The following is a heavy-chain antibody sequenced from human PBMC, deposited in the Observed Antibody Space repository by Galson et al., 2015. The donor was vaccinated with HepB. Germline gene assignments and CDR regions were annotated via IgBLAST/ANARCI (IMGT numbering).Heavy chain of an antibody. CDR2: ISGSGGST. V-gene: IGHV3-23*01. J-gene: IGHJ2*01. CDR3: AKDQLSSYYWYFDL. CDR1: GFTFSSYA. Sequence: SLRLSCAATGFTFSSYAMSWVRQAPGKGLEWASAISGSGGSTYYADSVKGRFTISRDNSKNTLYLQMNSLRAEDTAVYYCAKDQLSSYYWYFDLWGRGTLVTVSS. D-gene: IGHD1-1*01.